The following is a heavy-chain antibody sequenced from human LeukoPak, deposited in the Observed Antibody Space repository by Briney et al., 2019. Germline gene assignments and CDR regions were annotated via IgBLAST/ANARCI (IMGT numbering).Heavy chain of an antibody. Sequence: QSGGSLRLSCAASGFTFSRAWMHWVRQAPGKGLVWVSRIKEDGTMISYVDSVKGRFTISRDNAKNRLYLQMSSLRVEDTAVYYCAKGLRTGVGPYMGYHYYMDVWGKGATVTVSS. CDR3: AKGLRTGVGPYMGYHYYMDV. V-gene: IGHV3-74*01. J-gene: IGHJ6*03. D-gene: IGHD3-16*01. CDR2: IKEDGTMI. CDR1: GFTFSRAW.